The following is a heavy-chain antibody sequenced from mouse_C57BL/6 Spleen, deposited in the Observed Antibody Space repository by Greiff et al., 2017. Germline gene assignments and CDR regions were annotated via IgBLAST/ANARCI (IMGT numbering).Heavy chain of an antibody. Sequence: QVQLQQSGPELVKPGASVKISCKASGYAFSSSWMNWVKQRPGKGLEWIGRIYPGDGDTTYNGKFKGKATLTADKSSSTAYMQLSSLTSEDSAVYFCARLENYAMDYWGQGTSVTVSS. CDR3: ARLENYAMDY. J-gene: IGHJ4*01. V-gene: IGHV1-82*01. CDR1: GYAFSSSW. CDR2: IYPGDGDT.